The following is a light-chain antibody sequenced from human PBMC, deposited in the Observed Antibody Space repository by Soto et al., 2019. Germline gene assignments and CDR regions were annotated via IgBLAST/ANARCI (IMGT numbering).Light chain of an antibody. J-gene: IGKJ1*01. CDR3: QQYETFSGT. Sequence: DIQMTQSPSTLSASVGDTVTVTCRASQSVSGWLAWYQQKPGEAPKLLIYDASALPRGVPSRFSGSGSGTKFTLTNASLQPDDFATYDYQQYETFSGTFGQGTKVEIK. CDR1: QSVSGW. V-gene: IGKV1-5*01. CDR2: DAS.